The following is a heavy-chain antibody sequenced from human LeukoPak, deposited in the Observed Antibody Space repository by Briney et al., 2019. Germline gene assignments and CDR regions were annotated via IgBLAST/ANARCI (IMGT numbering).Heavy chain of an antibody. D-gene: IGHD2-21*02. Sequence: ASVTVSFKASGYTFTVYYMHWVRQAPGQGLEGMGWINTNTGNPTYTQGFTGRIVFSLETSGTTAYLQISNLKAEDTAMYYCARVAYCGADCYWGAYYGMDVWGQGTTVTVSS. V-gene: IGHV7-4-1*02. J-gene: IGHJ6*02. CDR2: INTNTGNP. CDR1: GYTFTVYY. CDR3: ARVAYCGADCYWGAYYGMDV.